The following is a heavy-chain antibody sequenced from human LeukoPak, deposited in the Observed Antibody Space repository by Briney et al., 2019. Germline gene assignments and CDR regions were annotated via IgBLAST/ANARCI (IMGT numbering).Heavy chain of an antibody. CDR2: IFPGDYDT. D-gene: IGHD4/OR15-4a*01. V-gene: IGHV5-51*01. CDR3: VKSWCRGILVCPDY. CDR1: GYTFTNNW. J-gene: IGHJ4*02. Sequence: GESLKISCKASGYTFTNNWIGWVRQMPGKGLERMGRIFPGDYDTRYSPSFQGQVTITADRSINTVYLQWNSLRASDSAIYYCVKSWCRGILVCPDYWGQGTMVTVSS.